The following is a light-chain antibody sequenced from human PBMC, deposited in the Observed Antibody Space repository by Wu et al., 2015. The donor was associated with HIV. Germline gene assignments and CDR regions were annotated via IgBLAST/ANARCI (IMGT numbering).Light chain of an antibody. CDR3: QQYDRSPAII. V-gene: IGKV3-20*01. J-gene: IGKJ5*01. Sequence: EIVLTQSPGTLSLSPGERATLSCRASQSVRSSYLAWYQQKPGQAPRLLMYGASSRATGIPDRFSGSGSGTGFTLTISRLEPEDFAVYYCQQYDRSPAIIFGQGTRLEIK. CDR2: GAS. CDR1: QSVRSSY.